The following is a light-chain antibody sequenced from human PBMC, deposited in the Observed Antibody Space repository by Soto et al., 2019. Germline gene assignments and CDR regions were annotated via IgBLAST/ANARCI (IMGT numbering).Light chain of an antibody. V-gene: IGKV1-9*01. CDR3: QQSYSSPPT. CDR2: STS. CDR1: QGISGY. J-gene: IGKJ1*01. Sequence: DIQLTQSPSFLSASVGDRVTITCRASQGISGYLAWYQQKPGKVPKLLIYSTSTLQSGVPSRFSGSRSGPDFTLTISSLQPEDFATYYCQQSYSSPPTFGQGTKVDIK.